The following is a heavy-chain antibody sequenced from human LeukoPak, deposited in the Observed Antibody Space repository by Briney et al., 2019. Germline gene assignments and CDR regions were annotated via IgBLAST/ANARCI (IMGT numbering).Heavy chain of an antibody. Sequence: GGSLRLSCAASGFTFSSYSMNWVRQAPGKGLEWVSSISSSSSYIYYADSVKGRFTISRDNAKNSLYLQMNSLRAEDTAVYYCARGPEYGPRSTAWRQGTLVTVSS. J-gene: IGHJ5*02. CDR1: GFTFSSYS. CDR3: ARGPEYGPRSTA. D-gene: IGHD6-6*01. V-gene: IGHV3-21*01. CDR2: ISSSSSYI.